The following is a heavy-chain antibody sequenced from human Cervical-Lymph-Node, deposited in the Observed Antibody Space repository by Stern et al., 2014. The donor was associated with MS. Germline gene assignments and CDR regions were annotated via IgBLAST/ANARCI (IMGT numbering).Heavy chain of an antibody. J-gene: IGHJ4*02. CDR2: INRNEDTT. CDR1: GFTLSSYW. D-gene: IGHD5-18*01. Sequence: EVQLVESGGGLVQPGGSLRLSCAASGFTLSSYWMHWVRQAPGKGLVWVSHINRNEDTTNYADSVKGRFTITRDNAKSTLYLQMNSLRVEDTAVYYCARGGGYSSGHLDHWGQGVLVTVSS. V-gene: IGHV3-74*02. CDR3: ARGGGYSSGHLDH.